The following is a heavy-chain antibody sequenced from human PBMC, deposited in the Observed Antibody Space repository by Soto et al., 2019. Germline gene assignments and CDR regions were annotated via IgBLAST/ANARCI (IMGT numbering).Heavy chain of an antibody. V-gene: IGHV4-4*07. J-gene: IGHJ6*02. Sequence: SETLSLTCTVSGGSISSYYWSWIRQPAGKGLEWIGRIYTSGSTNYNPSLKSRVTMSVDTSKNQFSLKLSSVTAADTAVYYCARDGGYCSGGSCYGRIRVKYYYYGMDVWG. CDR1: GGSISSYY. CDR2: IYTSGST. D-gene: IGHD2-15*01. CDR3: ARDGGYCSGGSCYGRIRVKYYYYGMDV.